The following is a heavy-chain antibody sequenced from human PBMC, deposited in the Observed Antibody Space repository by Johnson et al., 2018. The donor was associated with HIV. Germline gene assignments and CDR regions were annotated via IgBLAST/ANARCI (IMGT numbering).Heavy chain of an antibody. CDR3: ARGGHCGGDCAGAKQALDI. J-gene: IGHJ3*02. D-gene: IGHD2-21*01. V-gene: IGHV3-53*01. CDR2: IHSGCST. CDR1: GLSVSINY. Sequence: EVQLVESGGGLIQPGGSLRLSCAVSGLSVSINYITWVRQAPGKGLEWVSVIHSGCSTYYAASVEGRFTISRDNSKNTVLLQMNSLRVEDTAVYYCARGGHCGGDCAGAKQALDILGQVTMVTVSS.